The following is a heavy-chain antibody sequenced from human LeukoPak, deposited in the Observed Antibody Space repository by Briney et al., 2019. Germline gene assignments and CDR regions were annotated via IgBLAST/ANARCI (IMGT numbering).Heavy chain of an antibody. D-gene: IGHD6-19*01. CDR2: ISRNGDST. CDR1: GFTLSNFA. CDR3: VNQISGWVY. J-gene: IGHJ4*02. V-gene: IGHV3-64D*06. Sequence: GGSLRLSCSASGFTLSNFAMHWVRQAPGKGLAYVSAISRNGDSTYYADSVKGRFTISRDNSKNTLYLQMSSRRTEDTAVYYCVNQISGWVYWGQGTLVTVSS.